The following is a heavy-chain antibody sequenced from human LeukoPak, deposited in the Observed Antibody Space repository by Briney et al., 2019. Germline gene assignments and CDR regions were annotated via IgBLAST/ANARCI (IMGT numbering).Heavy chain of an antibody. Sequence: GGSLRLSCAASGFTFSSYAMHWVRQAPGKGLEWVAVISYDGSNKYYADSVKGRFTISRDNSKNTLYLQMNSLRAEDTAAYYCARDLGSGGPTKVGYWGQGTLVTVSS. D-gene: IGHD6-19*01. V-gene: IGHV3-30*04. CDR3: ARDLGSGGPTKVGY. CDR1: GFTFSSYA. CDR2: ISYDGSNK. J-gene: IGHJ4*02.